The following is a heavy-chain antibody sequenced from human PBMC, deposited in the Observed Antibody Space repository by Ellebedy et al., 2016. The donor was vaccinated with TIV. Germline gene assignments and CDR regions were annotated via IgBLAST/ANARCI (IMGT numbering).Heavy chain of an antibody. D-gene: IGHD2-2*01. CDR1: GDSIDNDVYY. J-gene: IGHJ5*01. Sequence: SETLSLXXNVSGDSIDNDVYYWGWIRQPPGKGPEWLGNIFHSGTTYYNPSLRSRLTITIDTSKNQFSLKLTSVTAADTAVYYCMRHKLVVPLVVDSWGQGSLVTASS. CDR2: IFHSGTT. CDR3: MRHKLVVPLVVDS. V-gene: IGHV4-39*01.